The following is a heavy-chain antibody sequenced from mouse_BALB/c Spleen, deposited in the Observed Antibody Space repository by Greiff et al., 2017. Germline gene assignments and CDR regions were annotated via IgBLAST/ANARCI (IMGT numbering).Heavy chain of an antibody. CDR3: ARSLLLRTFDY. D-gene: IGHD1-1*01. CDR1: GYSITSDYA. V-gene: IGHV3-2*02. J-gene: IGHJ2*01. CDR2: ISYSGST. Sequence: EVHLVESGPGLVKPSQSLSLTCTVTGYSITSDYAWNWIRQFPGNKLEWMGYISYSGSTSYNPSLKSRISITRDTSKNQFFLQLNSVTTEDTATYYCARSLLLRTFDYWGQGTTLTVSS.